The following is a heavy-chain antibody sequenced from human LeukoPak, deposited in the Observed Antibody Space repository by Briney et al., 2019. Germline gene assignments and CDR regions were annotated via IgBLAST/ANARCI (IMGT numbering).Heavy chain of an antibody. Sequence: PGGSLRLSCAASGFTFSSYAMSWVRQVPGKGLEWVSAISGSGGSTYYADSVKGRFTISRDNSKNTLYLQMNSLRAEDTAVYYCAKAISVGVGATGNYWGQGTLVTVSS. V-gene: IGHV3-23*01. CDR1: GFTFSSYA. D-gene: IGHD1-26*01. CDR2: ISGSGGST. J-gene: IGHJ4*02. CDR3: AKAISVGVGATGNY.